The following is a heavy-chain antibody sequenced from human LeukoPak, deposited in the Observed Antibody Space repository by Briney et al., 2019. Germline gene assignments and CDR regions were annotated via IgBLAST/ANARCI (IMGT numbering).Heavy chain of an antibody. V-gene: IGHV1-8*01. D-gene: IGHD5-24*01. CDR1: GYTFTSYD. CDR3: ARGSRIGGYKHNPAGY. J-gene: IGHJ4*02. CDR2: MNPNSGNT. Sequence: ASVKVSCKASGYTFTSYDINWVRQATGQGLEWMGWMNPNSGNTGYAQEFQGRVTMTRNTSISTAYMELSSLRSEDTAVYYCARGSRIGGYKHNPAGYWGQGTLVTVSS.